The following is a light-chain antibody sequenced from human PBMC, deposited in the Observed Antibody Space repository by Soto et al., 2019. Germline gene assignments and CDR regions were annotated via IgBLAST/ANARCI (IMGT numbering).Light chain of an antibody. J-gene: IGKJ1*01. CDR2: GAS. CDR1: QSVSSY. Sequence: ELVLTQSPATLSLSPGERATLSCRASQSVSSYLAWYQQKPGQAPRLLIYGASSRATGIPDRFTGSGSGTDFTLTISRLEPEDFAVFYCHQYGSSPQTFGQGTKVDI. CDR3: HQYGSSPQT. V-gene: IGKV3-20*01.